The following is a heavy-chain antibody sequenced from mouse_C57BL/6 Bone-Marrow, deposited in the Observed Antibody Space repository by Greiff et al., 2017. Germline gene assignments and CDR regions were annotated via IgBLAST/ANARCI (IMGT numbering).Heavy chain of an antibody. Sequence: EVQLQQSGPELVKPGASVKISCKASGYSFTDYNMNWVKQSNGKSLEWIGVINPNYGTTSYNQKFKGKATLTADKSSSTAYMGLRSLTSEDSAVYFCARKLGSSYPYWYVDVWGTGTTVTVSS. CDR2: INPNYGTT. CDR3: ARKLGSSYPYWYVDV. V-gene: IGHV1-39*01. J-gene: IGHJ1*03. CDR1: GYSFTDYN. D-gene: IGHD1-1*01.